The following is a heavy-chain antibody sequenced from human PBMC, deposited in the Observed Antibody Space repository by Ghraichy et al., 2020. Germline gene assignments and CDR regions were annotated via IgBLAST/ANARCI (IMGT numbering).Heavy chain of an antibody. CDR1: GFNLDTCG. Sequence: GGSLRLSCTASGFNLDTCGMHWVRQAPGKGLEWVAFTARDTSYTFHGDSVKGRFTISRDNSQNTLYLQMSSLRAEDTAVYYCVKEPVRGGYFQHWGRGTLVTVSS. J-gene: IGHJ1*01. CDR3: VKEPVRGGYFQH. D-gene: IGHD3-10*01. CDR2: TARDTSYT. V-gene: IGHV3-30*02.